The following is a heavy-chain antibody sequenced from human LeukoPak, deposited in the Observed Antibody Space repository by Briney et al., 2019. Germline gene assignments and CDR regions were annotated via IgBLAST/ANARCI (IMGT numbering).Heavy chain of an antibody. CDR1: GFTFSTYW. CDR2: ISSDGINT. Sequence: GSLRLSCSASGFTFSTYWMHWVRQAPGKGLVWVSRISSDGINTNYADSVKGRFTISRDNAKNSLYLQMNSLRAEDTALYYCAKDLLAYYGSGSYYDYWGQGTLVTVSS. D-gene: IGHD3-10*01. J-gene: IGHJ4*02. V-gene: IGHV3-74*01. CDR3: AKDLLAYYGSGSYYDY.